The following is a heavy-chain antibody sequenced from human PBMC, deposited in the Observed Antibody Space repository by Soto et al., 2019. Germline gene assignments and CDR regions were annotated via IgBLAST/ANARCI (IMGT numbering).Heavy chain of an antibody. CDR3: ASSGNYYDSSGYDY. CDR1: GFTFSSYW. V-gene: IGHV3-7*01. Sequence: GGSLRLSCAASGFTFSSYWMSWVRQAPGKGLEWVVNIKQDGSEKYYVDSVKGRFTISRDNAKNSLYLQMNSLRAEDTAVYYCASSGNYYDSSGYDYWGQGTLVTVSS. D-gene: IGHD3-22*01. CDR2: IKQDGSEK. J-gene: IGHJ4*02.